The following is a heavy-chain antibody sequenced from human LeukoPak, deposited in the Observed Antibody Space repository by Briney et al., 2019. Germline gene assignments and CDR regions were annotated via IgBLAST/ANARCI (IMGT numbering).Heavy chain of an antibody. CDR1: RFTFSSYW. Sequence: GGSLRLSCAASRFTFSSYWMIWVRQAPGKGLEGVANIKQDGSEKYYVDPVKGRFTISRDNAKNSLYLQMNRVRAEDTAVYCCARWGEYYYALRDYWGQGPLVTVSS. CDR3: ARWGEYYYALRDY. D-gene: IGHD3-10*01. V-gene: IGHV3-7*01. CDR2: IKQDGSEK. J-gene: IGHJ4*02.